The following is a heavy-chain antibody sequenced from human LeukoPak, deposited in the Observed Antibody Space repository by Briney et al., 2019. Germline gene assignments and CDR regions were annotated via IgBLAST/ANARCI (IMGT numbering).Heavy chain of an antibody. J-gene: IGHJ4*02. CDR3: ASLGYSYGYEVLDY. Sequence: SVKVSCKASGGTFSSYAISWVRQAPGQGLEWMGGIIPIFGTANYAQKFQGRVTITTDESTSTAYMELSSLRSEDTAVYYCASLGYSYGYEVLDYWGQGTLVTVSS. CDR1: GGTFSSYA. D-gene: IGHD5-18*01. CDR2: IIPIFGTA. V-gene: IGHV1-69*05.